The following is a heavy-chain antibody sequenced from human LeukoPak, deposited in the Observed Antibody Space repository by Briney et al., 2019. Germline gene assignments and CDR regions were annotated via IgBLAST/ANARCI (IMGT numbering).Heavy chain of an antibody. J-gene: IGHJ4*02. V-gene: IGHV1-46*01. CDR2: INPSGGGT. Sequence: ASVKVSCKASGYTFTSYYLHWVRQATGQGPEWMALINPSGGGTSYAQQFQGRVTMTRDTSTSTVYMEVSRLRSEDTGVYCCARTTSCGGDCYYFEYWGQGTRVTVSS. CDR3: ARTTSCGGDCYYFEY. D-gene: IGHD2-21*02. CDR1: GYTFTSYY.